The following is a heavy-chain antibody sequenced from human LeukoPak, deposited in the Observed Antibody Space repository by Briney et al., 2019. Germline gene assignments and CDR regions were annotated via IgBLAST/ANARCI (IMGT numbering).Heavy chain of an antibody. CDR3: AGGYSYALYYFDY. D-gene: IGHD5-18*01. CDR2: IIPIFGTA. CDR1: GGTFSSYA. J-gene: IGHJ4*02. V-gene: IGHV1-69*13. Sequence: SVKVFCKASGGTFSSYAISWVRQAPGQGLEWMGGIIPIFGTANYAQKFQGRVTITADESTSTAYMELSSLRSEDTAVYYCAGGYSYALYYFDYWGQGTLVTVSS.